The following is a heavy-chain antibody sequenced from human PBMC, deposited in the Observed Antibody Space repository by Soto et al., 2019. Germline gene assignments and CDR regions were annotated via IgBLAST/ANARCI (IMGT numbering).Heavy chain of an antibody. Sequence: GGSLRLSCAASGFTVSSNYMTWVRQAPGKGLEYVSAISSNGGSTYYANSVKGRFTISRDNSKNTLYLQMNSLRAEDTAVYYCARDRRDFPSSYYYGMDVWGQGTTVTVSS. J-gene: IGHJ6*02. CDR3: ARDRRDFPSSYYYGMDV. CDR2: ISSNGGST. V-gene: IGHV3-64*01. D-gene: IGHD3-3*01. CDR1: GFTVSSNY.